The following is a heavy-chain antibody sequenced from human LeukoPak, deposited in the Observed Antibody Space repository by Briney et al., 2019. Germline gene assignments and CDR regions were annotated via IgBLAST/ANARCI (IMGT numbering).Heavy chain of an antibody. CDR1: GGSISSSNYY. Sequence: SETLSLTCTVSGGSISSSNYYWGWIRQPPGKGLEWIRSIYYSGTTYYNPSLKSRVIISVDTSKNQFSLKLTSVTAADTAVYYCAHFKGGSFDFWGQGTMVTVSS. D-gene: IGHD1-26*01. J-gene: IGHJ3*01. CDR3: AHFKGGSFDF. CDR2: IYYSGTT. V-gene: IGHV4-39*01.